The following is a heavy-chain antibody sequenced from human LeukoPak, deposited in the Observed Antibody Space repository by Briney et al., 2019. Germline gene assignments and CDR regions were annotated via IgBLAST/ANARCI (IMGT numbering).Heavy chain of an antibody. J-gene: IGHJ4*02. CDR1: GFTVSSNY. Sequence: GGSLRLSCAASGFTVSSNYMSWVRQAPGKGLEWVSLIYSDGRTYYADSVKGRFTISGDNSKNTLYLQMNSLRAEDTAVYYCARAKYNSGLFDYWGQGTLVTVSS. CDR3: ARAKYNSGLFDY. CDR2: IYSDGRT. V-gene: IGHV3-53*01. D-gene: IGHD6-19*01.